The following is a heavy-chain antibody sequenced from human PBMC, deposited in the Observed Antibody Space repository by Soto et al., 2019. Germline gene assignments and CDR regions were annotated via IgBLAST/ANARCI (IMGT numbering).Heavy chain of an antibody. CDR2: ISGSGYAART. Sequence: EVQLLESGGGLVQPGGSLRLSCATSGFTFSNYALNWVRQAPGKGLEWVSTISGSGYAARTSYADSVKGRFAISRDNSRSTLYLQMNSPRADDSAVYYCARDRSSCTPVIDAFDIWGQGTLVTVSS. CDR3: ARDRSSCTPVIDAFDI. V-gene: IGHV3-23*01. J-gene: IGHJ3*02. D-gene: IGHD6-13*01. CDR1: GFTFSNYA.